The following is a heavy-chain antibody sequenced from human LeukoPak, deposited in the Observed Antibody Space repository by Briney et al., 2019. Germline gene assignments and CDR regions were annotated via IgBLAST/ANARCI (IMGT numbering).Heavy chain of an antibody. CDR2: IWYDGSNK. CDR3: AREDDYGDYVEFDY. V-gene: IGHV3-33*08. Sequence: PGGSLRLSCAASGFTFSSYGMHWVRQAPGKGLEWVAVIWYDGSNKYYADSVKGRFTISRDNSKNTLYLQMNSLRAEDTAVYYCAREDDYGDYVEFDYWGQGTLVTVSS. CDR1: GFTFSSYG. D-gene: IGHD4-17*01. J-gene: IGHJ4*02.